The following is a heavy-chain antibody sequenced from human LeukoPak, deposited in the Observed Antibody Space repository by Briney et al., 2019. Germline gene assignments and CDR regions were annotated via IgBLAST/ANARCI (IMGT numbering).Heavy chain of an antibody. J-gene: IGHJ5*02. CDR3: ARFYSSGGWFDP. CDR2: ISAYNGNT. Sequence: ASVKVSCKASGYTFTSYGISWVRQAPGQGLEWVGWISAYNGNTNYAQKLQGRVTMTTDTSTSTAYMELRSLRSDDTAVYYCARFYSSGGWFDPWGQGTLVTVSS. V-gene: IGHV1-18*01. CDR1: GYTFTSYG. D-gene: IGHD2-15*01.